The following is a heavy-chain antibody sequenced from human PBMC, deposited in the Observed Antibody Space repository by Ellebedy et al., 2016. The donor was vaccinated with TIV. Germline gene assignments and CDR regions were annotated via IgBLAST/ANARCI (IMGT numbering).Heavy chain of an antibody. V-gene: IGHV3-30*04. Sequence: PGGSLRLSCAASGFPFDSYVMNWVRQAPGKGLEWVALISYDGSNKYFADSVQGRFTISRYNSQNTLYLLMNSLRGDDTAIYYCARALNHVETVSTAPLDCWGQGTLVTVSS. J-gene: IGHJ4*02. CDR1: GFPFDSYV. CDR3: ARALNHVETVSTAPLDC. CDR2: ISYDGSNK. D-gene: IGHD5/OR15-5a*01.